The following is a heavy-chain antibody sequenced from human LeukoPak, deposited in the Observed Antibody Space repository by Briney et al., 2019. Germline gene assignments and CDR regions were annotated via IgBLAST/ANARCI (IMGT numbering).Heavy chain of an antibody. D-gene: IGHD3-10*01. CDR2: IIPIFGTA. CDR3: ARGLAYGSGSYYYFDY. V-gene: IGHV1-69*05. Sequence: ASVKVSCKASGGTFSSYAISWVRQAPGQGLEWMGGIIPIFGTANYAQKFQGRVTITTDESTSTAYMELSSLRSEDTAVYYCARGLAYGSGSYYYFDYWGQGTLVTVSS. J-gene: IGHJ4*02. CDR1: GGTFSSYA.